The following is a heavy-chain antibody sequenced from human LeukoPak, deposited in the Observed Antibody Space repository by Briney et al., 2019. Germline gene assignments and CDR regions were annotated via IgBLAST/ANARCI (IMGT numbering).Heavy chain of an antibody. Sequence: ASVKVSCKASGYTFTSYGISWVRQAPGQGLEWMGWISAYNGNTNYAQKLQGRVTMTTDTSTSTAYMELRSLRSDDTAVYYCARPGDDVYSSGWYVVDKSYYFDYWGQGTLATVSS. V-gene: IGHV1-18*01. CDR1: GYTFTSYG. D-gene: IGHD6-19*01. CDR3: ARPGDDVYSSGWYVVDKSYYFDY. J-gene: IGHJ4*02. CDR2: ISAYNGNT.